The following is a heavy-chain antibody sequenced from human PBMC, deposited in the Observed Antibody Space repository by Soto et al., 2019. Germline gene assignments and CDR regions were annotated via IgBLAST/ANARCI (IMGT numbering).Heavy chain of an antibody. V-gene: IGHV4-39*01. CDR2: IYYSGST. J-gene: IGHJ5*02. CDR1: GGSISSSSYY. Sequence: SETLSLTCTVSGGSISSSSYYWGWIRQPPGKGLEWIGSIYYSGSTYYNPSLKSRVTISVDTSKDQFSLKLSSVTAADTAVYYCARHPINYYGSGSYYTENWFDPWGQGTPVTVSS. D-gene: IGHD3-10*01. CDR3: ARHPINYYGSGSYYTENWFDP.